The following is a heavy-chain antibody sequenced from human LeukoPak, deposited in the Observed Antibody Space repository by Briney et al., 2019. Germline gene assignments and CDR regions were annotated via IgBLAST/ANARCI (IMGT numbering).Heavy chain of an antibody. CDR2: TYHSGSP. CDR3: RVTTNVYDYIDV. CDR1: GGSISSGGYY. D-gene: IGHD1/OR15-1a*01. J-gene: IGHJ6*03. Sequence: KPSQTLSLTCTVSGGSISSGGYYWSWIRQTPRKGLEWIGYTYHSGSPFHNPSLKGRATISLDRSRNQVSLKLTSVTAADTAVYYCRVTTNVYDYIDVWGKGTTVIVSS. V-gene: IGHV4-30-2*01.